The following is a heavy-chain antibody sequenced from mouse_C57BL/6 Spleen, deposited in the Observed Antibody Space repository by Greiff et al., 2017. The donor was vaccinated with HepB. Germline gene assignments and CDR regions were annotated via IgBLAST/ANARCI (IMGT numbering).Heavy chain of an antibody. D-gene: IGHD2-1*01. CDR2: ISDGGSYT. CDR1: GFTFSSYA. V-gene: IGHV5-4*01. J-gene: IGHJ3*01. CDR3: AREGNYDTPWFAY. Sequence: EVKLVESGGGLVKPGGSLKLSCAASGFTFSSYAMSWVRQTPEKRLEWVATISDGGSYTYYPDNVKGRFTISRDNAKNNLYLQMSHLKSEDTAMYYCAREGNYDTPWFAYWGQGTLVTVSA.